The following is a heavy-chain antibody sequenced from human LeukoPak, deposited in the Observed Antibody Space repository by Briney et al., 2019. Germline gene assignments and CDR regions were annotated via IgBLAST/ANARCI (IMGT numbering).Heavy chain of an antibody. Sequence: SVKVSCKASGGTFSSYAISWVRQAPGQGLEWMGGIIPIFGTANYAQKFQGRVTITADESTSTAYMELSSLRSEDTAVYYCARVYGAREPFDYWGQGTLVTVSS. D-gene: IGHD4/OR15-4a*01. V-gene: IGHV1-69*13. CDR3: ARVYGAREPFDY. CDR2: IIPIFGTA. CDR1: GGTFSSYA. J-gene: IGHJ4*02.